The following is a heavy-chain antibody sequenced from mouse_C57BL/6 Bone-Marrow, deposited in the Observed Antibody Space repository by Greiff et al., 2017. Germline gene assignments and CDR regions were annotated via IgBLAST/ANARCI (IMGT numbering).Heavy chain of an antibody. D-gene: IGHD1-1*01. CDR1: GYTFTSYW. J-gene: IGHJ1*03. V-gene: IGHV1-7*01. CDR3: AREYYGSGYFDV. CDR2: INPSSGYT. Sequence: QVQLKQSGAELAKPGASVKLSCKASGYTFTSYWMHWVKQRPGQGLEWIGYINPSSGYTKYNQKFKDKATLTADKSSSTAYMQLSSLTYEDSAVYCGAREYYGSGYFDVWGKGTTVTVSS.